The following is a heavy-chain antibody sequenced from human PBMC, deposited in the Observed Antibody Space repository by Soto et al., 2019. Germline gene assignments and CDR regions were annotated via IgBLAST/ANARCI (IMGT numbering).Heavy chain of an antibody. CDR2: IHAGNGKT. J-gene: IGHJ4*02. D-gene: IGHD2-2*01. Sequence: QVQFVQSGAEVKRPGASVTVSCKASGYTFTSHAVHWVRQAPGERLECMGWIHAGNGKTKYSQSFQGRVTFTSDTSANTVYMELSSLKSEDTAVYYCARGCSSASCYYYWGQGTLVTVSS. CDR3: ARGCSSASCYYY. CDR1: GYTFTSHA. V-gene: IGHV1-3*01.